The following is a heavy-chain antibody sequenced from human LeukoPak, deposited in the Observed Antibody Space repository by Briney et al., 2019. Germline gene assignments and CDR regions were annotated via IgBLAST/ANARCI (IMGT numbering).Heavy chain of an antibody. CDR1: GFTFSDYY. V-gene: IGHV3-11*03. D-gene: IGHD3-9*01. Sequence: PGGSLRLSCAAAGFTFSDYYMSWIRQAPGKGLEWFSYISSSSSYTNYADSVKCRFTISRDTPKNSLYLQMNSLRAEDTAVYFFEKEAVYDILTGHVWGQGTTVTVSS. CDR3: EKEAVYDILTGHV. CDR2: ISSSSSYT. J-gene: IGHJ6*02.